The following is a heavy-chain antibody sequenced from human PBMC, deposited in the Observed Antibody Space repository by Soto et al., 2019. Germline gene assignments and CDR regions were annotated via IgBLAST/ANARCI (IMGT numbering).Heavy chain of an antibody. D-gene: IGHD1-26*01. CDR1: GFTFSSYA. CDR3: ARDSGGSLAY. J-gene: IGHJ4*02. CDR2: ISYDGSNK. V-gene: IGHV3-30-3*01. Sequence: WGSLRLSCGASGFTFSSYAIHWILQAPGKGLEWVAVISYDGSNKYYADSVKCRVTISRDNSKNTLYLQLNSLRAEDTAVYYCARDSGGSLAYRGKGTLVTVSS.